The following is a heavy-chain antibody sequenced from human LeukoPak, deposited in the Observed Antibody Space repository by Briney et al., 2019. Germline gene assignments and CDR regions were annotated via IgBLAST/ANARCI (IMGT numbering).Heavy chain of an antibody. CDR2: INTDGNTT. CDR3: AGAASRVTSPDY. CDR1: RFTFSSYW. V-gene: IGHV3-74*01. Sequence: PGGSLRLFCAASRFTFSSYWMHWVRQAPGKGLVWVSRINTDGNTTTYADSVKGRFTISRDNAKNTLYLQMNSPRAEDTAVYYCAGAASRVTSPDYWGQGTLVTVSS. D-gene: IGHD4-23*01. J-gene: IGHJ4*02.